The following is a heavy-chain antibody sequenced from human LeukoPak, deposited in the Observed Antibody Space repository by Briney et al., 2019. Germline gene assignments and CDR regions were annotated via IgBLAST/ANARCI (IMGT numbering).Heavy chain of an antibody. CDR2: IGGSSTTI. V-gene: IGHV3-48*04. CDR1: GFTLSRYS. J-gene: IGHJ4*02. Sequence: GGSLRLSCAASGFTLSRYSMNWVRQAPGKGLERVSYIGGSSTTIYYADSVKGRFTISRDNAKNSLYLQMNSLRVEDTAVYYCARDYYGDYREDYFDYWGQGTLVTVSS. CDR3: ARDYYGDYREDYFDY. D-gene: IGHD4-17*01.